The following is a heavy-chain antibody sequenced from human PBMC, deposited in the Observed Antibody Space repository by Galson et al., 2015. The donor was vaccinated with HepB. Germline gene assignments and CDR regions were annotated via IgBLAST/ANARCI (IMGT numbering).Heavy chain of an antibody. CDR1: GSTFSSYG. V-gene: IGHV3-33*06. J-gene: IGHJ6*02. Sequence: SLRLSCAASGSTFSSYGMHWVRQAPGKGLEWVAVIWYDGSNKYYADSVKGRFTISRDNSKNTLYLQMHSLRAEDTAVYYCAKGFSGMDVWGQGTTVTVSS. CDR2: IWYDGSNK. CDR3: AKGFSGMDV.